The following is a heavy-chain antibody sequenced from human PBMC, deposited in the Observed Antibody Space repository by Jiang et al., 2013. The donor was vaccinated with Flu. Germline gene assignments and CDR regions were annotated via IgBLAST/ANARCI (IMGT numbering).Heavy chain of an antibody. CDR1: GGSISSDGYY. CDR3: ARDYYYGSRSYYNGGIDV. CDR2: ISYSGST. Sequence: GLVKPSQTLSLTCAVSGGSISSDGYYWTWIRQRPGKGLEWIGYISYSGSTFYNPSLKSRVTISEDTSKNQFSLELRYVTAADTAVYYCARDYYYGSRSYYNGGIDVWGQGTTVTVSS. V-gene: IGHV4-31*11. J-gene: IGHJ6*02. D-gene: IGHD3-10*01.